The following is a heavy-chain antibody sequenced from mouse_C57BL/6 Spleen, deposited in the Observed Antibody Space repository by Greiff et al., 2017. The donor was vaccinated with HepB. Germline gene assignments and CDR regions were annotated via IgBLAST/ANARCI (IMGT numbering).Heavy chain of an antibody. Sequence: EVQLQQSGPELVKPGASVKISCKASGYTFTDYYMNWVKQSHGKSLEWIGDINPNNGGTSYNQKFKGKATLTVDKSSSTAYMELRSLTSEDSAVYYCARAYYAAYWGQGTLVTVSA. J-gene: IGHJ3*01. CDR3: ARAYYAAY. V-gene: IGHV1-26*01. CDR2: INPNNGGT. D-gene: IGHD1-1*01. CDR1: GYTFTDYY.